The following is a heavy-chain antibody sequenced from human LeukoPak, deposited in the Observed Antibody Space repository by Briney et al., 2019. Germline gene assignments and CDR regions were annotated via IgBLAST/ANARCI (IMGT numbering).Heavy chain of an antibody. CDR3: ARDYSRGDPDY. V-gene: IGHV1-18*01. D-gene: IGHD6-19*01. CDR1: GYTFTRYG. J-gene: IGHJ4*02. Sequence: GVSVKVSCKASGYTFTRYGISWVRQAPGQGLEWMGWISAYNGNTNYAQKLQGRVTKTTETSTSTAYMELRSLRSDDTAVYYCARDYSRGDPDYWGQGTLVTVSS. CDR2: ISAYNGNT.